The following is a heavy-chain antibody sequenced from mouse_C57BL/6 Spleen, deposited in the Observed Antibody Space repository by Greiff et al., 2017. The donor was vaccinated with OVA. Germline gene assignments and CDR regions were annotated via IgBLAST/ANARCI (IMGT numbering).Heavy chain of an antibody. CDR2: IYPGDGDT. CDR1: GYAFSSSW. V-gene: IGHV1-82*01. J-gene: IGHJ2*01. Sequence: QVQLQQSGPELVKPGASVKISCKASGYAFSSSWMNWVKQRPGKGLEWIGRIYPGDGDTNYNGKFKGKATLTADKSSSTAYMQLSSLTSEDSAVYYCARDGITTVVARYYWGQGTTLTVSS. CDR3: ARDGITTVVARYY. D-gene: IGHD1-1*01.